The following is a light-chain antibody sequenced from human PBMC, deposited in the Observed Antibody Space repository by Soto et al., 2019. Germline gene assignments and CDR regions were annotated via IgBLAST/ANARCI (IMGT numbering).Light chain of an antibody. V-gene: IGLV2-14*01. J-gene: IGLJ3*02. CDR2: DVS. CDR1: SSDVGGYNY. CDR3: SSYTSSSPLDWV. Sequence: QSALTQPASVSGSPGQSITISCTGTSSDVGGYNYVSWYQQHPGKAPKLMIYDVSNRPSGVSNRFSGSKSGNTASLTISGLQPDDEADYHCSSYTSSSPLDWVFGGGTKLTVL.